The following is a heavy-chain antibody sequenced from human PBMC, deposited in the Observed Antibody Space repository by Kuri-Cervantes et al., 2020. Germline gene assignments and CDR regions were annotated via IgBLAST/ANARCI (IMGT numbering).Heavy chain of an antibody. D-gene: IGHD3-16*02. V-gene: IGHV2-26*01. Sequence: SGPTLVKPTETPTLTCTVSGFSLSNARMGVSWIRQPPGKALEWLAHIFSNDEKSYSTSPKSRLTISKDTSKSQVVLTMTNMDPVDTATYYCARMDDYVWGSYRSYYFDYWGQGTLVTVSS. CDR1: GFSLSNARMG. CDR3: ARMDDYVWGSYRSYYFDY. J-gene: IGHJ4*02. CDR2: IFSNDEK.